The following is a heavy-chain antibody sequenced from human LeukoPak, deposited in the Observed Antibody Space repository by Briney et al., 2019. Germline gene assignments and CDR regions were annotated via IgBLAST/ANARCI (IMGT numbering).Heavy chain of an antibody. CDR2: ISHDGSTA. CDR3: ARTQGYCRGGNCYRYFQN. V-gene: IGHV3-48*01. Sequence: GGSLRLSCAASGFTFSTYSMDWGRHTPGKGLELISYISHDGSTAYYADSVNGRFTIARDNAKNSLYLQMNSLRAEDTAVYYCARTQGYCRGGNCYRYFQNWGQGTLVTVSS. CDR1: GFTFSTYS. D-gene: IGHD2-15*01. J-gene: IGHJ1*01.